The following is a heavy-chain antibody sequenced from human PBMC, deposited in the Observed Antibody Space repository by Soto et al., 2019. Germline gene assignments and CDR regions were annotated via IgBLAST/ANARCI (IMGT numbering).Heavy chain of an antibody. CDR1: GGSISSGGYY. CDR3: ARGDFWSGYRPNYYGMDV. V-gene: IGHV4-31*03. CDR2: IYYSGST. J-gene: IGHJ6*02. Sequence: SETLSLTCTASGGSISSGGYYWSWIRQHPGKGLEWIGYIYYSGSTYYNPSLKSRVTISVDTSKNQFSLKLSSVTAADTAVYYCARGDFWSGYRPNYYGMDVWGQGTTVTVSS. D-gene: IGHD3-3*01.